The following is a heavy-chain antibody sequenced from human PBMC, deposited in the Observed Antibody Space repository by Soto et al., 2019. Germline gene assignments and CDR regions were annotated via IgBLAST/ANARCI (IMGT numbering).Heavy chain of an antibody. CDR1: GFTFSGHW. J-gene: IGHJ4*02. CDR2: IRWDGSIA. Sequence: EVRLVESGGALAQPGGSLRLSCAASGFTFSGHWMHWVRQAPGKGLVWVSRIRWDGSIANYADSVRGRFTTSRDNAKNMLYLQMNSLRAEDTAVYYCARDLHDAAADYWGQGTLVTVSS. D-gene: IGHD6-13*01. V-gene: IGHV3-74*01. CDR3: ARDLHDAAADY.